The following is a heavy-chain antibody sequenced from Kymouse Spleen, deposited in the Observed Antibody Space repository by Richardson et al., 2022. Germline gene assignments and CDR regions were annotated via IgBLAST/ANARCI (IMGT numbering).Heavy chain of an antibody. CDR1: GGSFSGYY. CDR2: INHSGST. CDR3: ARGITMIGGDV. Sequence: QVQLQQWGAGLLKPSETLSLTCAVYGGSFSGYYWSWIRQPPGKGLEWIGEINHSGSTNYNPSLKSRVTISVDTSKNQFSLKLSSVTAADTAVYYCARGITMIGGDVWGQGTTVTVSS. V-gene: IGHV4-34*01. D-gene: IGHD3-22*01. J-gene: IGHJ6*02.